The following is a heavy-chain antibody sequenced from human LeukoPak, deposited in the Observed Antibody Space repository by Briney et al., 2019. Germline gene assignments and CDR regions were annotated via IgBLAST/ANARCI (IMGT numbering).Heavy chain of an antibody. J-gene: IGHJ4*02. CDR1: GYIFTGYY. V-gene: IGHV1-2*06. D-gene: IGHD2-21*02. CDR2: INPISGGA. Sequence: ASVKVSCKASGYIFTGYYIHWVRQAPGQGLEWMGRINPISGGADYAHRFQGMVTMTRDTSINTAYMELTSLRSDDTAVYYCLRNGGDVKEWGQGTLVTVSS. CDR3: LRNGGDVKE.